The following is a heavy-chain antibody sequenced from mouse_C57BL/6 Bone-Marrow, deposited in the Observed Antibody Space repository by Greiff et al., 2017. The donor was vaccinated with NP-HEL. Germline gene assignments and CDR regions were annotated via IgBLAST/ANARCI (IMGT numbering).Heavy chain of an antibody. J-gene: IGHJ2*01. Sequence: EVKLQESGGDLVKPGGSLKLSCAASGFTFSSYGMSWVRQTPDKRLEWVATISSGGSYTYYPDSVKGRFTISRDNAKNTLYLQMSSLKSEDTAMYYCARHYDYDEGGDYWGQGTTLTVSS. V-gene: IGHV5-6*01. CDR1: GFTFSSYG. CDR3: ARHYDYDEGGDY. D-gene: IGHD2-4*01. CDR2: ISSGGSYT.